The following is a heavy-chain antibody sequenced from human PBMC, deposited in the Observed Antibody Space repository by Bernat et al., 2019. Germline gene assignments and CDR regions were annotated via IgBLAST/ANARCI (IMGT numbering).Heavy chain of an antibody. D-gene: IGHD6-13*01. CDR3: ARLSSVGPQAAAGTFPNAFDI. CDR1: GYSFTSYW. Sequence: EVQRVQSGAEVKKPGESLKISCKGSGYSFTSYWIGWVRQMPGKGLEWRGISYPGDSDTRYSPSFQGQVTISADTSISTAYLQWSSLQASDTAMYYCARLSSVGPQAAAGTFPNAFDIWGQGTMVTVSS. J-gene: IGHJ3*02. V-gene: IGHV5-51*01. CDR2: SYPGDSDT.